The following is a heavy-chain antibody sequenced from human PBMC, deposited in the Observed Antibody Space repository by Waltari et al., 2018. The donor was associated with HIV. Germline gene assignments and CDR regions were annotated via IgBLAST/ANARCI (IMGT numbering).Heavy chain of an antibody. V-gene: IGHV3-21*02. CDR3: ARDLTVTTTAFFDY. CDR1: GFTFGSYS. J-gene: IGHJ4*02. D-gene: IGHD4-17*01. Sequence: EVQLVESGGGLVKPGGSLRLSCAASGFTFGSYSMNCVRRAPGKGLEWVSSISSGSTYLYYADALRGRFTTSRDDAQNSLYLQMNSLKAEDTAVYYCARDLTVTTTAFFDYWGQGTLVTVSS. CDR2: ISSGSTYL.